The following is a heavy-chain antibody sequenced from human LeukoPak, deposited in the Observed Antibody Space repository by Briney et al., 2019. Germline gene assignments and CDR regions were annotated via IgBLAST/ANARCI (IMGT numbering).Heavy chain of an antibody. CDR2: IRSKAYGGTT. CDR3: TRDLDYGGGFDY. J-gene: IGHJ4*02. CDR1: GFTFGDYA. V-gene: IGHV3-49*04. Sequence: GRSLRLSCEASGFTFGDYAMSWVRQAPGKGLEWVGFIRSKAYGGTTEYAASVKGGFTISRDDSKSIAYLQMNSLKTEDTAVYYCTRDLDYGGGFDYWGQGTLVTVSS. D-gene: IGHD4-23*01.